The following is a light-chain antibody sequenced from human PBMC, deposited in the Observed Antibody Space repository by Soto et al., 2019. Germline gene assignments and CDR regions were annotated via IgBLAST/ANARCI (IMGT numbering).Light chain of an antibody. J-gene: IGKJ5*01. CDR1: QSLTTN. Sequence: VMTQSPVTLSVSPGERAILSCRASQSLTTNLAWYQQKPGQAPRLLIHDASTRATGIPARFSGSGSGTEFTLTISSLQSEDFAVYYCQQYDDWPLTFGQGTRLEIK. V-gene: IGKV3-15*01. CDR2: DAS. CDR3: QQYDDWPLT.